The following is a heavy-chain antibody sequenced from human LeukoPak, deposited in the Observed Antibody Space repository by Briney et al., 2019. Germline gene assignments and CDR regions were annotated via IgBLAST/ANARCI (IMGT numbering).Heavy chain of an antibody. J-gene: IGHJ4*02. CDR1: GGSISSSSYY. CDR3: ARYYGSGSYYRRYYFDY. V-gene: IGHV4-39*07. CDR2: IYYSGST. Sequence: PSETLSLTCTVSGGSISSSSYYWGWIRQPPGKGLEWIGSIYYSGSTYYNPSLKSRVTISVDTSKNQFSLKLSSVTAADTAVYYCARYYGSGSYYRRYYFDYWGQGTLVTVSS. D-gene: IGHD3-10*01.